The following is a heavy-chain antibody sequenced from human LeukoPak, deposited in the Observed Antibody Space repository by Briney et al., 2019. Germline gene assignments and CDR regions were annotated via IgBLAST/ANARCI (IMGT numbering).Heavy chain of an antibody. CDR2: ISSSGSTI. J-gene: IGHJ6*02. CDR3: AKEDKLWFGELVYYGMDV. D-gene: IGHD3-10*01. CDR1: GFTFSSYE. Sequence: RGSLRLSCAASGFTFSSYEMNWVRQAPGKGLEWVSYISSSGSTIYYADSVKGRFTISRDNAKNSLYLQMNSLRAEDTAAYYCAKEDKLWFGELVYYGMDVWGQGTTVTVSS. V-gene: IGHV3-48*03.